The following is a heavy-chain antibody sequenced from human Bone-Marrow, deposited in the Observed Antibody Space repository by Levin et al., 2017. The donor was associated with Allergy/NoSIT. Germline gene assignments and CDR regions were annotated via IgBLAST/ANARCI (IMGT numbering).Heavy chain of an antibody. V-gene: IGHV3-23*01. J-gene: IGHJ4*02. Sequence: PGESLKISCAASGFTFSSYAMSWVRQAPGKGLEWVSAISGSGGSTYYADSVKGRFTISRDNSKNTLYLQMNSLRAEDTAVYYCAKDTQFGVVMGFDYWGQGTLVTVSS. CDR1: GFTFSSYA. CDR3: AKDTQFGVVMGFDY. CDR2: ISGSGGST. D-gene: IGHD3-3*01.